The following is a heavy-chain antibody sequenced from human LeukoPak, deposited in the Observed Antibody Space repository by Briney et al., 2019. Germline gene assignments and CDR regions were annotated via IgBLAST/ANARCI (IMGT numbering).Heavy chain of an antibody. CDR3: ARAYVVPAAIESYYYMDV. V-gene: IGHV4-30-2*01. J-gene: IGHJ6*03. CDR1: GGSISSGGYS. CDR2: IYHSGST. Sequence: PSETLSLTCAVSGGSISSGGYSWSWIRQPPGKGLEWIGYIYHSGSTYYNPSLKSRVTISVDTSKNQFSLKLSSVTAADTAVYYCARAYVVPAAIESYYYMDVWGKGTTVTVSS. D-gene: IGHD2-2*01.